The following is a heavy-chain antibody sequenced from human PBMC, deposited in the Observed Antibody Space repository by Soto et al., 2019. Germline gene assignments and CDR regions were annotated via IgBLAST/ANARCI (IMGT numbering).Heavy chain of an antibody. V-gene: IGHV3-53*01. J-gene: IGHJ4*02. CDR2: IYSGGST. D-gene: IGHD2-21*02. CDR1: GFTVSSNY. CDR3: ARDHGGNSVYFDY. Sequence: GGSLRLSCAASGFTVSSNYMSWVRQAPGKGLEWVSVIYSGGSTYYADSVKGRFTISRDNSKNTLYLQMNSLRAEYTAVYYCARDHGGNSVYFDYWGQGTLVTVSS.